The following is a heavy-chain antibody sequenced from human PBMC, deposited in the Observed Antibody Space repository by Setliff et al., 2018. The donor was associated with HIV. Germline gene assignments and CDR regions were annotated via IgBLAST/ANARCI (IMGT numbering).Heavy chain of an antibody. CDR1: GFTFDDYA. J-gene: IGHJ6*02. V-gene: IGHV3-9*01. CDR3: AKDFQWSTVNTPLNYQYGMDV. Sequence: GGSLRLSCAASGFTFDDYAMHWVRQAPGKGLEWVSSISWNSGTIDYADSVKGRFTISRDNSKNTLYLQMNNLRPEDTAVYYCAKDFQWSTVNTPLNYQYGMDVWGQGTTVTVSS. CDR2: ISWNSGTI. D-gene: IGHD4-17*01.